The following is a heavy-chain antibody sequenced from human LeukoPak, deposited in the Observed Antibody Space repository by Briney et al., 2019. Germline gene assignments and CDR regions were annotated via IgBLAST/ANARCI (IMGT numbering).Heavy chain of an antibody. CDR3: ATYRITMIVVAKPGYFDL. V-gene: IGHV4-39*01. CDR2: IYYSGST. D-gene: IGHD3-22*01. J-gene: IGHJ2*01. CDR1: GGSISSSSYY. Sequence: SETLSLTCTGSGGSISSSSYYWGWIRQPPGKGLEWIGSIYYSGSTYYNPSLKSRVTISVDTSKNQFSLKLSSVTAADTAVYYCATYRITMIVVAKPGYFDLWGRGTLVTVSS.